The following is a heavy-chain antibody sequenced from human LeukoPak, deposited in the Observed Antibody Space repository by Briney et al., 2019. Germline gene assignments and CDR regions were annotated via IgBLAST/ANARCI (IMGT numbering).Heavy chain of an antibody. V-gene: IGHV3-48*02. D-gene: IGHD4-11*01. CDR3: ARVSRDFYSNYYYYYGMDV. CDR1: GFAFNTYS. Sequence: GGSLRLSCAASGFAFNTYSMNWVRQAPGKGLEWVSSISSSTTTIYYADSVRGRFTTSRDNAKNSLYLQMNSLRDEDTAVYYCARVSRDFYSNYYYYYGMDVWGQGTTVTVSS. J-gene: IGHJ6*02. CDR2: ISSSTTTI.